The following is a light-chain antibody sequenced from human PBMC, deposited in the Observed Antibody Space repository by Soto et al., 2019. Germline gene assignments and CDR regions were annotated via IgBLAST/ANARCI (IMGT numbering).Light chain of an antibody. J-gene: IGKJ5*01. CDR2: DAS. CDR1: QSVTNNF. V-gene: IGKV3-20*01. CDR3: HQHCSTPIT. Sequence: IFVTQAPSTPSLAPGGRATLSCRASQSVTNNFLAWYRQKPGHAPRLLIYDASSKASGVPERFSGSGSGTDFTLTISSLEPEDFAVYFCHQHCSTPITFGQGTRLEIK.